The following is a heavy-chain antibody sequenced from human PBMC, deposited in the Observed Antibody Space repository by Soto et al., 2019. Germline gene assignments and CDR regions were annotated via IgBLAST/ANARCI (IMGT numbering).Heavy chain of an antibody. Sequence: QVQLVQSGAEVKKPGASVKVSCKASGYTFTSYGISWVRQAPGQGLEWMGWISAYNGNTNYAQKLQGRVTMTTDTSTSTAYMELRSLGSDDTAVYYCAREHTMVRGVIITNWFDPWGQGTLVTVSS. J-gene: IGHJ5*02. CDR1: GYTFTSYG. CDR3: AREHTMVRGVIITNWFDP. CDR2: ISAYNGNT. V-gene: IGHV1-18*01. D-gene: IGHD3-10*01.